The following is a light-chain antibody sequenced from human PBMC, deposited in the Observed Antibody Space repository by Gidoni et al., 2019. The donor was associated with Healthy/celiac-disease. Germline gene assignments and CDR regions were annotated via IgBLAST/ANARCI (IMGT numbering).Light chain of an antibody. CDR2: AAS. CDR3: QQSYSTPLLT. Sequence: QLTQPPSSLYASVGDRVTITCRASQSISSYFNWAQRKPGKAPNLLIYAASSFKIGVPSKFSGSGSVTDFSLTISSLRPEDFVTYYSQQSYSTPLLTFGGGTKVEIK. CDR1: QSISSY. V-gene: IGKV1-39*01. J-gene: IGKJ4*01.